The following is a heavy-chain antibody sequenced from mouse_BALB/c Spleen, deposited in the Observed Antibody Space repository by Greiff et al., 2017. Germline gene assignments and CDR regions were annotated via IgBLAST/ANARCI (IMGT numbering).Heavy chain of an antibody. J-gene: IGHJ4*01. CDR3: ARGDVDY. V-gene: IGHV5-6-5*01. CDR1: GFTFSSYA. Sequence: DVKLVESGGGLVKPGGSLKLSCAASGFTFSSYAMSWVRQTPEKRLEWVASISSGGSTYYPDSVKGRFTISRDNARNILYLQMSSLRSEDTAMYYCARGDVDYWGQGTSVTVSS. CDR2: ISSGGST.